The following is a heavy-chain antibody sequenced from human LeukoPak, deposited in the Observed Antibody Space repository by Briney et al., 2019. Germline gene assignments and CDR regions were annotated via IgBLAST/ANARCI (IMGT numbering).Heavy chain of an antibody. CDR3: ARGYCSSATCRHFDY. Sequence: GASVKVSCEASGYTLSDYYIYWVRQAPGQGLEWLGWLNPNSGGTNYAQKFQGRVTTTRDTSISTAYMELSRLRSDDTAVYYCARGYCSSATCRHFDYWGQGALVTVSS. J-gene: IGHJ4*02. CDR1: GYTLSDYY. V-gene: IGHV1-2*02. D-gene: IGHD2-2*01. CDR2: LNPNSGGT.